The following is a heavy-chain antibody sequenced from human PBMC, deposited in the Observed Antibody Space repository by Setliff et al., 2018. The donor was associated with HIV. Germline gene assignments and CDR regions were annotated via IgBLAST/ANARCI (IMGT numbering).Heavy chain of an antibody. CDR3: AKRGCSGTLYDAFDP. CDR2: IYDVGVT. D-gene: IGHD3-10*02. Sequence: SETLSLTCTVSGGSLRTFHWPWLRQAPGKGLEWLGHIYDVGVTNYNPSLKNRVTISLDASQTRCSLTLASVTATDTAVYFCAKRGCSGTLYDAFDPWGQGILVAVSS. J-gene: IGHJ5*02. CDR1: GGSLRTFH. V-gene: IGHV4-59*08.